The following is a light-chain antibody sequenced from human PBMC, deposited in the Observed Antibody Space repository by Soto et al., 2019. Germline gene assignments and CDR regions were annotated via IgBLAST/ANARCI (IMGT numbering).Light chain of an antibody. J-gene: IGLJ3*02. V-gene: IGLV2-23*01. CDR3: CSYAGSSTLV. CDR1: SSDVGSYHL. Sequence: QSALTQPASLSGSPGQSITISCTGTSSDVGSYHLVAWDQQHPGKAPKHMIYEGSKRPSGVSNRFSGSKSGNTASLPISGLQAEDEDDYNCCSYAGSSTLVFGGGTKLTIL. CDR2: EGS.